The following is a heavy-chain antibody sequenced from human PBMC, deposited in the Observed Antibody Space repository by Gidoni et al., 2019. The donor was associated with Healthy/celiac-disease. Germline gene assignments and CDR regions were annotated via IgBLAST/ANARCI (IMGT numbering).Heavy chain of an antibody. CDR3: SRGGSGSYYNIYYGMDV. V-gene: IGHV1-69*02. CDR2: IIPILGIA. D-gene: IGHD3-10*01. CDR1: GGTFSSYN. J-gene: IGHJ6*02. Sequence: QLVQSGAEVKKPGSSVKVACKASGGTFSSYNISWVRQAPGQGLAWMGRIIPILGIANYAQKFQGRVTITADKSTSTAYMELSSLRSEDTAVYYCSRGGSGSYYNIYYGMDVWGQGTTVTVSS.